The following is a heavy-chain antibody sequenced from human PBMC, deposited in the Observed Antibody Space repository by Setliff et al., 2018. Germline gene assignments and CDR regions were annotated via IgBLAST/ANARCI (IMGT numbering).Heavy chain of an antibody. J-gene: IGHJ6*02. V-gene: IGHV3-30*02. CDR2: IRYDGSNK. Sequence: GSLRLSCAASGFTFSSYAMSWVRQAPGKGLEWVAFIRYDGSNKYYADSVKGRFTISRDNSKNTLYLQMNSLRAEDTAVYYCAKDREAWVYYYGMDVWGQGTTVTVS. CDR1: GFTFSSYA. D-gene: IGHD7-27*01. CDR3: AKDREAWVYYYGMDV.